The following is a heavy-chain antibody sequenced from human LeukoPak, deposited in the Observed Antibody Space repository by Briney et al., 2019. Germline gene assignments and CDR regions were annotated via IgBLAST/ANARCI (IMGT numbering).Heavy chain of an antibody. CDR1: GDSISSSDYY. V-gene: IGHV4-39*07. CDR2: IYYSGST. CDR3: ARDGRGHSGYDSPHY. D-gene: IGHD5-12*01. J-gene: IGHJ4*02. Sequence: TSETLSLTCTVSGDSISSSDYYWGWIRQSPGKGLEWIGSIYYSGSTYYNPSLKSRVTMSVYTSKNQFSLKLSSVTAADTAVYYCARDGRGHSGYDSPHYWGQGTLVTVSS.